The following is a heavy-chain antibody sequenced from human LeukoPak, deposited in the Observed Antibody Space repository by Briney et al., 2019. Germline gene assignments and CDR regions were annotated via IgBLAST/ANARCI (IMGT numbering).Heavy chain of an antibody. CDR1: GFTFSAYA. V-gene: IGHV3-48*03. Sequence: GGSLRLSCAASGFTFSAYAMAWVRQAPGKGLECVSHITTGGSSIFCADFVKGRFTISRDNVKNSLYLQMNSLRAEDAAVYYCARVRYDSGWYDYWGQGALVTVSS. D-gene: IGHD6-19*01. CDR3: ARVRYDSGWYDY. J-gene: IGHJ4*02. CDR2: ITTGGSSI.